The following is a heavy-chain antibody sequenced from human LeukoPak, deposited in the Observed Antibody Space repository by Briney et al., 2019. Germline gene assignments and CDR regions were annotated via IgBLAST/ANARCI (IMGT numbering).Heavy chain of an antibody. Sequence: ASVKVSCKASGYTFTGYYMHWVRQAPGQGLEWMGWINPNSGGTNYAQKFQGRVTMTRDTSISTAYMELSRLRSDDTAVYYCARGYMIVVVIKLFNWFDPWGQGTLVTVSS. V-gene: IGHV1-2*02. D-gene: IGHD3-22*01. CDR3: ARGYMIVVVIKLFNWFDP. J-gene: IGHJ5*02. CDR1: GYTFTGYY. CDR2: INPNSGGT.